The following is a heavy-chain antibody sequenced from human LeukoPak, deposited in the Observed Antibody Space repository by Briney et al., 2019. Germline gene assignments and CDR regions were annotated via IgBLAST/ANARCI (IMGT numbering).Heavy chain of an antibody. J-gene: IGHJ4*02. V-gene: IGHV5-51*01. CDR3: ARLGVSGGNYFDY. Sequence: GESLKISCKGSGYSFTNYWIGWVRQMPGKGLEWMGIIFPDDSDTRYSPSSQGQVTISADKSITTAYRHWSSLKASDTAIYYCARLGVSGGNYFDYWGQGILVTVSS. CDR2: IFPDDSDT. CDR1: GYSFTNYW. D-gene: IGHD3-10*01.